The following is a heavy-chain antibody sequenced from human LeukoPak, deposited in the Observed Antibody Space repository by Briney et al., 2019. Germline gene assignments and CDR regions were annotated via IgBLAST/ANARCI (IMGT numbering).Heavy chain of an antibody. V-gene: IGHV1-69-2*01. CDR1: GYTFTDYY. CDR2: VDPEDGET. J-gene: IGHJ4*02. CDR3: LKSTSEGLRLGGYFDY. D-gene: IGHD5-12*01. Sequence: ASVKVSCKVSGYTFTDYYMHWVQQAPGKGLEWMGLVDPEDGETIYAEKFQGRVTITADTSTDTAYMELSSLRSEDTAVYYCLKSTSEGLRLGGYFDYWGQGTLVTVSS.